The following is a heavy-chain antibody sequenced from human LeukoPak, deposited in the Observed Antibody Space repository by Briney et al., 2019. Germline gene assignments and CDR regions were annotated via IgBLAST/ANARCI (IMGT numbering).Heavy chain of an antibody. CDR2: ISGSGGST. CDR1: GFTFSSYA. CDR3: AKGYGSGSYYHYFDY. D-gene: IGHD3-10*01. Sequence: GGSLRLSCAASGFTFSSYAMSWVRQAPGKGLEWVSAISGSGGSTYYADSVKGRFTISRDNSKNTLYLQMNSLRAEDTAVYYCAKGYGSGSYYHYFDYWGQGTLVTVSS. J-gene: IGHJ4*02. V-gene: IGHV3-23*01.